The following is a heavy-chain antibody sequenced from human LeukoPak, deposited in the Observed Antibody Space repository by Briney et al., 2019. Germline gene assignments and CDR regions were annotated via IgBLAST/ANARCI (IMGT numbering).Heavy chain of an antibody. V-gene: IGHV3-15*01. Sequence: PGGSLRLSCGASGFTFSNAWMSWVRQAPGKGLEWVGRIKSKTEGATRDFAAPAKGGFSISRDDSKSTLYLQMNNLKMEDTAVYYCAAGTGKSDFDHWGQGTLVTVSS. CDR3: AAGTGKSDFDH. D-gene: IGHD1-1*01. CDR1: GFTFSNAW. CDR2: IKSKTEGATR. J-gene: IGHJ4*02.